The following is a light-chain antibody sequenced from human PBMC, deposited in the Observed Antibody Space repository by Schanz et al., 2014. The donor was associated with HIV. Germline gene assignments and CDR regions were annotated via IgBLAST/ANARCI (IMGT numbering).Light chain of an antibody. J-gene: IGKJ3*01. CDR3: QQYGSSPFT. CDR1: QSLSSGY. V-gene: IGKV3-20*01. CDR2: GAS. Sequence: EIVMTQSPATLYVSPGEGATLSCRASQSLSSGYLAWYLQKPGQAPRLLIYGASSRATGIPDRFSGRGSGTEFTLTISRLEPEDFAVYYCQQYGSSPFTFGPGTKVDIK.